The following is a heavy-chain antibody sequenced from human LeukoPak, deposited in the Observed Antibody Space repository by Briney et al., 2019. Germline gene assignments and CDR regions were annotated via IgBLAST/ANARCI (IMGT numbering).Heavy chain of an antibody. CDR2: IIPIFGTA. CDR1: GGTFSSYA. J-gene: IGHJ5*02. CDR3: ARDGTRPKASQLRGYPPKFDP. V-gene: IGHV1-69*01. D-gene: IGHD5-12*01. Sequence: ASVKVSCKASGGTFSSYAISWVRQAPGQGLEWMGGIIPIFGTANYAQKFQGRVTIAADESTSTAYMELSSLRSEDTAVYYCARDGTRPKASQLRGYPPKFDPWGQGTLVIVSS.